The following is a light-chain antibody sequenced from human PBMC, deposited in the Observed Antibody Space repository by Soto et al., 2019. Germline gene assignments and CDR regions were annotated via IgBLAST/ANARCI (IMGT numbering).Light chain of an antibody. CDR3: QQRCDCSPIT. V-gene: IGKV3-11*01. CDR1: QSVSSN. J-gene: IGKJ5*01. Sequence: TQSQSPLSLSPGDRATLSCRATQSVSSNLAGYQQKPGQPPRRLIYNASNRTTGIPARFSGSGSGTDFTLTISILEQEDFAVYYCQQRCDCSPITFGQRTRLEIK. CDR2: NAS.